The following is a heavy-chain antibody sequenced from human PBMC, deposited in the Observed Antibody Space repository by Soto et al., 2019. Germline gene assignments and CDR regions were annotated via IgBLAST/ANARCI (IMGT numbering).Heavy chain of an antibody. V-gene: IGHV4-59*01. J-gene: IGHJ4*02. CDR1: GGSISSYY. CDR3: ARGLAGTTFDY. Sequence: QVQLQESGPGLVKPSETLSLTCTVSGGSISSYYWSWIRQPPGKGLEWIGYIYYSGSTNYNPSLKSXXTXSXXTSKNQFSLKLSSVTAADTAVYYCARGLAGTTFDYWGQGTLVTVSS. CDR2: IYYSGST.